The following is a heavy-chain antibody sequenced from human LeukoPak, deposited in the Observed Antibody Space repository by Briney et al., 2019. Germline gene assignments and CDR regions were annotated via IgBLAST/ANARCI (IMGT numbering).Heavy chain of an antibody. CDR3: ARGRDGYNRELYYYYYYMDV. D-gene: IGHD5-24*01. CDR1: GYTFTSYD. J-gene: IGHJ6*03. V-gene: IGHV1-8*01. Sequence: ASVKVSCKASGYTFTSYDISWVRQATGQGLEWMGWMNPNSGNTGYAQKFQGRVTMTRNTSISTAYMELSSLRSEDTAVYYCARGRDGYNRELYYYYYYMDVWGKGTTVTVSS. CDR2: MNPNSGNT.